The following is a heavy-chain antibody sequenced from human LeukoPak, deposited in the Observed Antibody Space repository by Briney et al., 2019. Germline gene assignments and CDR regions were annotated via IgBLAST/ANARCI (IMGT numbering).Heavy chain of an antibody. CDR2: IYSGGST. D-gene: IGHD6-19*01. Sequence: TGGSLRLSCAASGFTFSSHWMSWVRQAPGKGLELGSVIYSGGSTYYADSVKGRFTISRDNSKNTLYLQMNSLRAEDTAVYYCARDRSIAVAGGLRTEEYWGQGTLVTVCS. J-gene: IGHJ4*02. CDR3: ARDRSIAVAGGLRTEEY. V-gene: IGHV3-53*01. CDR1: GFTFSSHW.